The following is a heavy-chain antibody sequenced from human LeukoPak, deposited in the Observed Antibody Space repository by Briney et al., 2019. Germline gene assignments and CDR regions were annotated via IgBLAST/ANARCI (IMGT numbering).Heavy chain of an antibody. D-gene: IGHD2-8*01. V-gene: IGHV3-48*01. CDR1: GFTFSSYS. Sequence: PGGSLRLSCAASGFTFSSYSMNWVRQAPGKGLEWVSYISSSSSTIYYADSVKGRFTISRDNAKNSLYLQMNSLRAEDTAVYYCAKGDFCTNGVCFFDYWGQGTLVTVSS. J-gene: IGHJ4*02. CDR2: ISSSSSTI. CDR3: AKGDFCTNGVCFFDY.